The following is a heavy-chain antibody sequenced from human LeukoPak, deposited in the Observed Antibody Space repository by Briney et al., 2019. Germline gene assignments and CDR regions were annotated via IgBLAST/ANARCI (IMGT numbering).Heavy chain of an antibody. CDR1: GFTFNSYT. Sequence: GGSLRLSCAASGFTFNSYTMSWVRQAPGKGLEWVSAISDSGYSTYYADSVKGRFTISRDNSKNTLYLQMNSLRAEDTAVYYCAKTWIQLWFDAFDIWGQGTMVTVSS. V-gene: IGHV3-23*01. D-gene: IGHD5-18*01. J-gene: IGHJ3*02. CDR3: AKTWIQLWFDAFDI. CDR2: ISDSGYST.